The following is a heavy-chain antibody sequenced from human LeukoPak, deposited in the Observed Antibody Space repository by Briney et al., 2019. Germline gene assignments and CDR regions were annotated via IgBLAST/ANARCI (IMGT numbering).Heavy chain of an antibody. CDR2: ISWNSGSI. D-gene: IGHD6-13*01. V-gene: IGHV3-9*01. J-gene: IGHJ4*02. CDR3: AKDRYSSSWYPDY. Sequence: GRSLRLSCAASGFTFDDYAMHWVRHAPGKGLEWVSRISWNSGSIGYADSVKGRFTISRDNAKNSLYLQMNSLRAEDTALYYCAKDRYSSSWYPDYWGQGTLVTVSS. CDR1: GFTFDDYA.